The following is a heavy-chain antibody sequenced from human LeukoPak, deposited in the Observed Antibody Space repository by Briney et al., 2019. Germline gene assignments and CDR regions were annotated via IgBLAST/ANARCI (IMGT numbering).Heavy chain of an antibody. V-gene: IGHV3-23*01. CDR2: ISGSGALT. CDR3: TKSQDFAVVTTPDV. Sequence: PGGSLRLSCAASGFTVSSNYMTWVRQAPGKGLEWVLGISGSGALTHSADSVKGRFTISRDTSKNTMYLQMNSLRAEDTAMYFCTKSQDFAVVTTPDVWGEGTTVIVSS. D-gene: IGHD3-3*01. J-gene: IGHJ6*04. CDR1: GFTVSSNY.